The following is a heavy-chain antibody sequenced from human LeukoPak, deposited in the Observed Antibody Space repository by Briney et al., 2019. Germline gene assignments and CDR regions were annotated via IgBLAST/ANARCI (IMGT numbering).Heavy chain of an antibody. CDR3: ASPYGDYVGGDY. CDR2: ISSSSII. J-gene: IGHJ4*02. CDR1: GFTFSSYS. Sequence: GGSLRLSCAASGFTFSSYSMNWVRQAPGKGLEWVSYISSSSIIYYADSVKGRFTISRDNAKNSLYLQMNSLRAEDTAVYYCASPYGDYVGGDYWGQGTLVTVSS. D-gene: IGHD4-17*01. V-gene: IGHV3-48*01.